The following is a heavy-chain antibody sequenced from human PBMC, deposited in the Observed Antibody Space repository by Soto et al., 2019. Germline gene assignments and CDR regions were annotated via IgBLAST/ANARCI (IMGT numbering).Heavy chain of an antibody. CDR3: ARLGASSGWIN. D-gene: IGHD6-19*01. J-gene: IGHJ4*02. V-gene: IGHV1-8*02. CDR1: GHTYTSYY. Sequence: ASVKVSCKAPGHTYTSYYINWVRQATGQGLEWMGWMNPNSGNTGYAQKFQGRVTMTRNTSISTAYMELSSLRSEDTAVYYCARLGASSGWINWGQGTLVTVSS. CDR2: MNPNSGNT.